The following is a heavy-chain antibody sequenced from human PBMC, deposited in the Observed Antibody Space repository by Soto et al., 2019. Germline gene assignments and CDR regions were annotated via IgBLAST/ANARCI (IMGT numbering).Heavy chain of an antibody. CDR2: ISGSGGST. V-gene: IGHV3-23*01. J-gene: IGHJ4*02. D-gene: IGHD3-16*01. Sequence: PGGSLRLSCAASGFTFSSYAMSWVRQAPGKGLEWVSAISGSGGSTYYADSVKGRFTISRDNSKNTLYLQMNSLRAEDTAVYYCASHLGGGGTTILFDYWGQGTLVTVSS. CDR1: GFTFSSYA. CDR3: ASHLGGGGTTILFDY.